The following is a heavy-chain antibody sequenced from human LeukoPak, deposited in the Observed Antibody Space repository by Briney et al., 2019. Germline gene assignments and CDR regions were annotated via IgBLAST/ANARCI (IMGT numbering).Heavy chain of an antibody. CDR3: TRSMRRVGATYFDY. J-gene: IGHJ4*02. CDR1: GFTFGDYA. D-gene: IGHD1-26*01. CDR2: IRSKAYGGTT. V-gene: IGHV3-49*03. Sequence: SGGSLRLSCTASGFTFGDYAMSWFRQAPGKGLEWVGFIRSKAYGGTTEYAASVKGRFTISRDDSKSIAYLQMNSLKTEDTAVYYCTRSMRRVGATYFDYWGQGTLVTVSS.